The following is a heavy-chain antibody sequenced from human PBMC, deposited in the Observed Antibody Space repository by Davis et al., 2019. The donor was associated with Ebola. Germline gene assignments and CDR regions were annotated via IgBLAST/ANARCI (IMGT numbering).Heavy chain of an antibody. D-gene: IGHD4-11*01. V-gene: IGHV4-30-2*01. CDR1: GGSISSGGYS. CDR2: INHSGST. J-gene: IGHJ4*02. CDR3: ASQTGTTVK. Sequence: PSETLSLTCAVSGGSISSGGYSWSWIRQPPGKGLEWIGEINHSGSTNYNPSLKSRVTISVDTSKNQFSLKLSSVTAADTAVYYCASQTGTTVKWGQGTLVTVSS.